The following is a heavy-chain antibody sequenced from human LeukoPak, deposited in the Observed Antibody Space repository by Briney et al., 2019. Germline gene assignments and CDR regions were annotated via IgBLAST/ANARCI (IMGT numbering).Heavy chain of an antibody. Sequence: ASVKVSCKASGYTFTSYYMHWVRQAPGQGLDWMGIVNPSGGSTSYAQKFQGRVTMTRDTSTSTTYMELSRLRSDDTAVYYCARRDSSSDPSDYWGQGTLVTVSS. CDR1: GYTFTSYY. CDR2: VNPSGGST. D-gene: IGHD6-13*01. J-gene: IGHJ4*02. V-gene: IGHV1-46*01. CDR3: ARRDSSSDPSDY.